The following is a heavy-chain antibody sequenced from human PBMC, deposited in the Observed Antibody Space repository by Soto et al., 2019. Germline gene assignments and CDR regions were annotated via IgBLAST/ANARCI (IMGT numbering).Heavy chain of an antibody. Sequence: QVQLVESGGGVVQPGRSLRLSCAASGFTFSSYGMHWVRQAPGKGLEWVAVISYDGSNKYYADSVKGRFTISRDKSKNQLYQQMNCLRAEDTAVYYCANPHPGYYYYYGMDVRGQGTTVTVSS. J-gene: IGHJ6*02. CDR3: ANPHPGYYYYYGMDV. V-gene: IGHV3-30*18. CDR2: ISYDGSNK. CDR1: GFTFSSYG.